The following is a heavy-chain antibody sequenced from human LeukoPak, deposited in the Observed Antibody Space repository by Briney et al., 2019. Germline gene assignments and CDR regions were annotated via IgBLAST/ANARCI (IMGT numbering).Heavy chain of an antibody. CDR2: IYHSGST. J-gene: IGHJ4*02. D-gene: IGHD3-10*01. Sequence: SEALSLTCAVSGGSISSSKWWSWVRQPPGKGLEWIGEIYHSGSTNYNPSLKSRVTISVDKSKNQFSLKLSSVTAADTAVYYCATMSGFFYDSGSYYTFDYWGQGTLVTVSS. CDR3: ATMSGFFYDSGSYYTFDY. V-gene: IGHV4-4*02. CDR1: GGSISSSKW.